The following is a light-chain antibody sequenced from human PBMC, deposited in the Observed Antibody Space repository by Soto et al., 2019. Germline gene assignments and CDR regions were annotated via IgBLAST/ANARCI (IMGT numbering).Light chain of an antibody. CDR3: ASWDVSLKGVV. V-gene: IGLV2-8*01. CDR1: SSDVGGYNY. J-gene: IGLJ2*01. CDR2: EVS. Sequence: QSALTQPPSASGSPGQSVTISCTGTSSDVGGYNYVSWYQQHPGKAPKLMIYEVSKRPSGVPDRFSGSKSGNTASLTVSGLQAEDEADYYCASWDVSLKGVVFGGGTKLTVL.